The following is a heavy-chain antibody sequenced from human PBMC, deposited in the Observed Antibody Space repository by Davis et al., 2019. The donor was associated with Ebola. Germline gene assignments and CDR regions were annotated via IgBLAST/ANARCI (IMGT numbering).Heavy chain of an antibody. Sequence: GESLKISCAASGFTFSSYGMHWVRQAPGKGLEWVAVISYDGSNKYYADSVKGRFTIYRDNSKNTLYLQMNSLRAEDTAVYYCSGLGASSGWYLPWGQGTLVTVSS. D-gene: IGHD6-19*01. J-gene: IGHJ5*02. CDR2: ISYDGSNK. CDR1: GFTFSSYG. V-gene: IGHV3-30*03. CDR3: SGLGASSGWYLP.